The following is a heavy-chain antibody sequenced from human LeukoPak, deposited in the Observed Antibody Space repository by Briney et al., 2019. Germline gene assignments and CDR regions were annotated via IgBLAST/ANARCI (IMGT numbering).Heavy chain of an antibody. V-gene: IGHV4-30-2*01. Sequence: SETLSLTCAVSGGSISSGGYSWSWIRQPPGKGLEWIGYIYHSGSTYYNPSLKSRVTISVDRSKNQFSLKLSSVTAADTAVYYCARGPVETSGWYEERWGQGTLVTVSS. CDR3: ARGPVETSGWYEER. CDR1: GGSISSGGYS. D-gene: IGHD6-19*01. CDR2: IYHSGST. J-gene: IGHJ4*02.